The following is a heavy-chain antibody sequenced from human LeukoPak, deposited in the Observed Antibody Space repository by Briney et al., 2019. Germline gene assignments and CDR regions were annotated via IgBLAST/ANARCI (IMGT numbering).Heavy chain of an antibody. Sequence: ASVKVSCKVSGYTLTELSMHWVRQAPGKGLEWMGGFDPEDGETIYAQKFQGRVTMTEDTSTDTAYMELSSLRSEDTAVYYCATLTLTAMVTRNFDYWGQGTLVTVSS. D-gene: IGHD5-18*01. CDR2: FDPEDGET. CDR3: ATLTLTAMVTRNFDY. J-gene: IGHJ4*02. CDR1: GYTLTELS. V-gene: IGHV1-24*01.